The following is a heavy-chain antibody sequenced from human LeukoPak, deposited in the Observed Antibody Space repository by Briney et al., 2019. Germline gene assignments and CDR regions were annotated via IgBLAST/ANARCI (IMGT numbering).Heavy chain of an antibody. CDR1: GFTFSSYA. Sequence: GGSLRLSCAASGFTFSSYAMSWVRQAPGKGLEWVSAIGGGGGSTYYADSVKGRFTTSRDNSKNTLYLQMNSLRAEDTAVYYCARDRYGDYEAYWGQGTLVTVSS. D-gene: IGHD4-17*01. J-gene: IGHJ4*02. V-gene: IGHV3-23*01. CDR3: ARDRYGDYEAY. CDR2: IGGGGGST.